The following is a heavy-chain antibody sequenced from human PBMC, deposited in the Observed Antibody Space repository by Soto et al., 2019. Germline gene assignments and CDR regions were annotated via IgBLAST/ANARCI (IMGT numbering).Heavy chain of an antibody. CDR2: ISGSGGST. CDR1: GFTFSSYA. D-gene: IGHD2-15*01. V-gene: IGHV3-23*01. CDR3: AKGVRYWGDIVVVVAANYYMDV. J-gene: IGHJ6*03. Sequence: LRLSCAASGFTFSSYAMSWVRQAPGKGLEWVSAISGSGGSTYYADSVKGRFTISRDNSKNTLYLQMNSLRAEDTAVYYCAKGVRYWGDIVVVVAANYYMDVWGKGTTVTVSS.